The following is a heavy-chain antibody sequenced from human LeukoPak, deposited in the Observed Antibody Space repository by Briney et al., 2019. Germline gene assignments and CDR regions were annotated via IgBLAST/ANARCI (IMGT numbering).Heavy chain of an antibody. J-gene: IGHJ4*02. CDR2: IYSGGST. Sequence: GGSLRLACAASGFTVSSNHMSWVRQAPGKGLEWVSVIYSGGSTYYADSVKGRFTISRDNSKNTLYLQMNSLRAEDTAVYYCARRNWNDAIDYWGQGTLVTVSS. D-gene: IGHD1-1*01. V-gene: IGHV3-66*01. CDR3: ARRNWNDAIDY. CDR1: GFTVSSNH.